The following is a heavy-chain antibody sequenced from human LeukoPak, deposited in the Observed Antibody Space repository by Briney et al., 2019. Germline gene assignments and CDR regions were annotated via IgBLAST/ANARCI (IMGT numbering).Heavy chain of an antibody. J-gene: IGHJ4*02. Sequence: SETLSLTCTVSGGSISGYYWSWIRQPPGQAMELIGYIHSSGNTVYNPSLTSRVTIAVDTSKNQFSLKLSSVTAVDTAIYYCVRHGGSYFIYWGQGTLVTVSS. D-gene: IGHD1-26*01. CDR3: VRHGGSYFIY. CDR1: GGSISGYY. V-gene: IGHV4-59*08. CDR2: IHSSGNT.